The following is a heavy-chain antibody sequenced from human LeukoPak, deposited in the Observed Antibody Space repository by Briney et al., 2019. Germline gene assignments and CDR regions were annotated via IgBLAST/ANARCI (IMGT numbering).Heavy chain of an antibody. CDR2: IYTSGST. D-gene: IGHD3-9*01. V-gene: IGHV4-61*02. CDR1: GGSISSGSYY. J-gene: IGHJ4*02. Sequence: PSETLSLTCTVSGGSISSGSYYWSWIRQPAGKGLEWIGRIYTSGSTDYNPSLKSRVTISVDTSKNQFSLKLSSVTAADTAVYYCARDRDLLTGYYLRFDYWGQGTLVTVSS. CDR3: ARDRDLLTGYYLRFDY.